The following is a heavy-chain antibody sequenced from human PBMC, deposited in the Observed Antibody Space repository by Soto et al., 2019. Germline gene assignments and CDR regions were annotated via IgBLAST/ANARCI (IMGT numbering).Heavy chain of an antibody. CDR1: GFSLTATGVG. D-gene: IGHD6-13*01. V-gene: IGHV2-5*02. CDR3: AISSAAGTWGWFDT. Sequence: QITLKESGPTLLKPTQTLTLTCTVSGFSLTATGVGVGWIRQPPGKALDCLALIYWDDDKRYSPSLNNSVTITRDTSKTQVVLTMTNMDPVDTATYYCAISSAAGTWGWFDTWGQGTLVTVSS. CDR2: IYWDDDK. J-gene: IGHJ5*02.